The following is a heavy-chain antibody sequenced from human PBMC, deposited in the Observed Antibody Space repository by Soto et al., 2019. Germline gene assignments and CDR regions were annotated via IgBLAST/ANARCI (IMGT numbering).Heavy chain of an antibody. CDR3: ASSRAVAEISSDY. CDR2: ISGSGGST. J-gene: IGHJ4*02. CDR1: GFTVSSYA. D-gene: IGHD6-19*01. Sequence: PGGSLRRCWAASGFTVSSYAMSWVRQAPGKGLEWVSAISGSGGSTYYADSVKGRFTISRDNSKNTLYLQMNSLRAEDTAVYYCASSRAVAEISSDYWGQGTLVTVSS. V-gene: IGHV3-23*01.